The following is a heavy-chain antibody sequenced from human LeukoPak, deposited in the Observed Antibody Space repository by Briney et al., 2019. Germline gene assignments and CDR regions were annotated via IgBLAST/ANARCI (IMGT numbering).Heavy chain of an antibody. D-gene: IGHD2-21*02. CDR2: IYGGGST. V-gene: IGHV3-66*01. CDR3: ARAGSRGAYCGGNCYSGY. J-gene: IGHJ4*02. CDR1: GFNVSSSF. Sequence: GGSLRLSCVASGFNVSSSFMSWVRHAPGKVLEWVSVIYGGGSTYYADSVKGRFTISRDNSKNTLYLQMNSLRAEDTAVYYCARAGSRGAYCGGNCYSGYWGQGALVTVSS.